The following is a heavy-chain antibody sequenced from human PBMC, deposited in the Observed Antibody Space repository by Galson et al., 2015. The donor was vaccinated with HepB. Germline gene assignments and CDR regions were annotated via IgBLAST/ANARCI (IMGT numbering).Heavy chain of an antibody. CDR3: AKDLPDIVVVTATYDY. Sequence: SLRLSCAASGFTFSSYAMSWVRQAPGKGLEWVSAISGSGGSTYYADSVRGRFTISRDNSKNTLYLQMNSLRAEDTAVYYCAKDLPDIVVVTATYDYWGQGTLVTVSS. CDR2: ISGSGGST. V-gene: IGHV3-23*01. CDR1: GFTFSSYA. J-gene: IGHJ4*02. D-gene: IGHD2-21*02.